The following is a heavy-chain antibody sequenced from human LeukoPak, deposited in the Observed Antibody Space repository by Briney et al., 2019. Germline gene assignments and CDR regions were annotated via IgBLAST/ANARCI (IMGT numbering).Heavy chain of an antibody. Sequence: GGAPKIPLKGSGYNLYHYWIGLVPQMPGEGLGWMGNIYSGDSDPRYSPSFQGQVTISADKSISTAYLQWSSLKASDTAMYYCARSRGYSYGNDYWGQGTLVTVSS. CDR1: GYNLYHYW. V-gene: IGHV5-51*01. CDR2: IYSGDSDP. J-gene: IGHJ4*02. D-gene: IGHD5-18*01. CDR3: ARSRGYSYGNDY.